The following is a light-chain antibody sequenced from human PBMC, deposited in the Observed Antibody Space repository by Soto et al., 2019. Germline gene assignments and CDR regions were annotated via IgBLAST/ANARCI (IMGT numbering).Light chain of an antibody. V-gene: IGLV4-69*01. Sequence: QLVLIQSPSASASLGASVRLTCTLSSGHSSYAIAWHQQQPEKGPRYLMKLNSDGSHNKGDGIPDRFSGSSSGAERYLTISSLQPDDEADYCCQTLVTGILVFGGGTKLTVL. CDR1: SGHSSYA. J-gene: IGLJ3*02. CDR2: LNSDGSH. CDR3: QTLVTGILV.